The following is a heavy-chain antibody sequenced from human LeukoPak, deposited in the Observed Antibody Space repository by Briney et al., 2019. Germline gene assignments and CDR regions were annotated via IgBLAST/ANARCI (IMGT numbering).Heavy chain of an antibody. V-gene: IGHV3-23*01. CDR3: AKRGEYSTMAAFDY. J-gene: IGHJ4*02. D-gene: IGHD2/OR15-2a*01. CDR2: NGSGSST. Sequence: HPGGSLRLSCAASGFTFSSFAMSCVRQSPGKGLEWVSNNGSGSSTYYADPVKGRFTISRDNSMNTVYLQMNSLRAEDTALYCCAKRGEYSTMAAFDYWGQGTLAAVSS. CDR1: GFTFSSFA.